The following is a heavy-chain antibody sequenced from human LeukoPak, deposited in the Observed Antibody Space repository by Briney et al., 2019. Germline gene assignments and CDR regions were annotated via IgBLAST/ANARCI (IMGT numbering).Heavy chain of an antibody. CDR3: AKGYGDYVGWFDP. CDR2: ISYSGSP. CDR1: GASLSRYY. V-gene: IGHV4-59*01. J-gene: IGHJ5*02. Sequence: SETLSLTCSVSGASLSRYYWIWIRQPPGKGLEWIGYISYSGSPRYNPSLKSRVTMSVDTSKNQVSLKLSSVIAADTVVYYCAKGYGDYVGWFDPWGQGTLVTVSS. D-gene: IGHD4-17*01.